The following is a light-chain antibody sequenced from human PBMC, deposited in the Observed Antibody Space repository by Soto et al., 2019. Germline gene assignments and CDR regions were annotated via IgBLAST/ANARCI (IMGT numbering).Light chain of an antibody. Sequence: QSALTQPASVSGSPGQSITISCTGTSSDVGGYNYVSWYQQHPGKAPKFMIYDVSNRPSGVSNLFSGSKSGNTASLTISGLHAEDEADYYCSSYTTSNTRQIVFGTGTKLTVL. CDR2: DVS. CDR1: SSDVGGYNY. CDR3: SSYTTSNTRQIV. J-gene: IGLJ1*01. V-gene: IGLV2-14*01.